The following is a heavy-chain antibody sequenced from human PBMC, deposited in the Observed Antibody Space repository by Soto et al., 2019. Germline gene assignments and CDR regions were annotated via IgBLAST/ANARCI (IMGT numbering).Heavy chain of an antibody. V-gene: IGHV3-15*01. J-gene: IGHJ4*02. D-gene: IGHD3-3*01. CDR2: IKSKTDGGTT. CDR1: VFTFINAW. Sequence: PGGSLRLTCAASVFTFINAWMSWVRQAPGKGLEWVGRIKSKTDGGTTDYAAPVKGRFTISRDDSKNTLYLQMNSLKTEDTAVYYCTTGDFWSGYYDYWGQGTMVTVSS. CDR3: TTGDFWSGYYDY.